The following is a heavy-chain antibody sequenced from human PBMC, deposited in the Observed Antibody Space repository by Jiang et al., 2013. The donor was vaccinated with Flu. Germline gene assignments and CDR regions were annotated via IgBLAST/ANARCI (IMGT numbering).Heavy chain of an antibody. Sequence: QGWVTMTRDTSISTAYMELSRLRSDDTAVYYCARDPGAPETYFDYWGQGTLVTVSS. J-gene: IGHJ4*02. V-gene: IGHV1-2*04. D-gene: IGHD1-26*01. CDR3: ARDPGAPETYFDY.